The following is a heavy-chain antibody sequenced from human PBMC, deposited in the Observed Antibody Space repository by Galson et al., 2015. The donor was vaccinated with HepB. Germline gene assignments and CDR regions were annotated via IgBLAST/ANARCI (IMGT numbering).Heavy chain of an antibody. D-gene: IGHD3-22*01. Sequence: QSGAQVKKPGESLKISCKDSGYSFTSYWIGWVRQMPGKGLEWMGIIYPGDSDTRYSPSFQGQVTISADKSISTAYLQWSSLKASDTAMYYCTSTDDTGYYGMDVWGQGTTVTVSS. CDR1: GYSFTSYW. V-gene: IGHV5-51*01. CDR2: IYPGDSDT. CDR3: TSTDDTGYYGMDV. J-gene: IGHJ6*02.